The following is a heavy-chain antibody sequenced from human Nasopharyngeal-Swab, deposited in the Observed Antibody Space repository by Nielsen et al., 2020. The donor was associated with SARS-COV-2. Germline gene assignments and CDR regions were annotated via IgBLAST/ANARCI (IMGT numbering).Heavy chain of an antibody. CDR2: IYYSGST. CDR1: GGSISSGGYY. V-gene: IGHV4-31*03. CDR3: ARDDPYSGSESRADDAFDI. D-gene: IGHD1-26*01. Sequence: LRLSCTVSGGSISSGGYYWSWIRQHPGKGLEWIGYIYYSGSTYYNPSLKSRVTISVDTSKNQFSLKLSSVTAADTAVYYCARDDPYSGSESRADDAFDIWGQGTMVTVSS. J-gene: IGHJ3*02.